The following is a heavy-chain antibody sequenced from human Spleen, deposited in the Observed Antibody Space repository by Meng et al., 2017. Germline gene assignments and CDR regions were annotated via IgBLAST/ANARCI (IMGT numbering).Heavy chain of an antibody. J-gene: IGHJ4*02. CDR2: IWSDGSND. Sequence: GESLKISCAASGFNFNTYVMHWVRQAPGKGLEWVAAIWSDGSNDNYADSVKGRFTISRDNAKNSLYLQMNSLRAEDTALYYCARTAGLYDSSGYLPPNNPNDYWGQGTLVTVSS. CDR3: ARTAGLYDSSGYLPPNNPNDY. D-gene: IGHD3-22*01. V-gene: IGHV3-33*03. CDR1: GFNFNTYV.